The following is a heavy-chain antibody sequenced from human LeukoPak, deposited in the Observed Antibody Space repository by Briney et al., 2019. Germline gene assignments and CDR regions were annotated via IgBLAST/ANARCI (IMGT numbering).Heavy chain of an antibody. V-gene: IGHV3-21*01. D-gene: IGHD2-8*01. CDR1: GFTFSSYS. CDR2: ISSSSSYI. J-gene: IGHJ4*02. CDR3: ARSGSLMVYAGAYLDY. Sequence: GGSLRLSCAASGFTFSSYSMNWVRQAPGKGLEWVSSISSSSSYIYYADSVKGRFTISRDNAKNSLYLQMNSLRAEDTAVYYCARSGSLMVYAGAYLDYWGQGPLVTVSS.